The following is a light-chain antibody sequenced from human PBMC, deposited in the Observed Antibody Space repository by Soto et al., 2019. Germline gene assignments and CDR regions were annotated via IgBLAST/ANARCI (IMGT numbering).Light chain of an antibody. J-gene: IGLJ2*01. V-gene: IGLV1-44*01. CDR2: SNN. Sequence: QSVLTQPPSASRTPGQRVTISCSGSSSNIGSNSVNWYQQLPGTAPKLLIYSNNQRPSGVPDRFSGSMSGTSAALAISGLQSEDEADYYCASWDDSLNGVVFGGGTKLTVL. CDR1: SSNIGSNS. CDR3: ASWDDSLNGVV.